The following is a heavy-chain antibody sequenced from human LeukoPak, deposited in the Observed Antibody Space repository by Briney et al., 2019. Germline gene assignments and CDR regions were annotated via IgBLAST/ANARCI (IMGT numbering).Heavy chain of an antibody. CDR2: ISSSSSYI. Sequence: GGSLRLSCAASGFTFSSYSMNWVRQAPGKGLEWVSSISSSSSYIYYADSVKGRFTISRDNAKNSLYLQMNSLRAEDTAVYYCARLSIGENWYFDLWGRGTLVTVSS. CDR1: GFTFSSYS. D-gene: IGHD3-10*01. V-gene: IGHV3-21*01. CDR3: ARLSIGENWYFDL. J-gene: IGHJ2*01.